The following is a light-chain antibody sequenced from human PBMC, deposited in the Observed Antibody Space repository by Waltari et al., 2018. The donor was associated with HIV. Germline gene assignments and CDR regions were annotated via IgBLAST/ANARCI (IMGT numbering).Light chain of an antibody. Sequence: DIVMTQSPDSLAVSLGERATINCKSSQSVLFSSNNKNYLAWYQQKPGQPPKLLIYWASTRESGVPDRVSGGGSGTDFTLTISSLQAEDVAVYYCQQYYTTSLFTFGPGTKVDIK. CDR3: QQYYTTSLFT. V-gene: IGKV4-1*01. J-gene: IGKJ3*01. CDR2: WAS. CDR1: QSVLFSSNNKNY.